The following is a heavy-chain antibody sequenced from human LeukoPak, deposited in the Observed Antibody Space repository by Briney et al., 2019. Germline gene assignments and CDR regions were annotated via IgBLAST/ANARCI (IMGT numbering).Heavy chain of an antibody. CDR1: GYTFTSYD. V-gene: IGHV1-8*01. CDR3: AREEGGAYSSGFN. Sequence: ASVTVSFKASGYTFTSYDINWVRQATGQGLEWMGWMNPNSGNTGYAQKFQGRVTMTRNTSISTAYMELSSLRSEDTAVYYCAREEGGAYSSGFNWGQGTLVTVSS. CDR2: MNPNSGNT. D-gene: IGHD6-19*01. J-gene: IGHJ4*02.